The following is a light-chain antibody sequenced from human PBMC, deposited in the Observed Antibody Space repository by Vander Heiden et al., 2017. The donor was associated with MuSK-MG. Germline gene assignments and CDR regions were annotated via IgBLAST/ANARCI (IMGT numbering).Light chain of an antibody. J-gene: IGLJ1*01. CDR1: SSDVGDYNS. CDR2: EGI. Sequence: SALTQPPSASGSPGQSVTISCTGTSSDVGDYNSVSWYQQHPGKAPKLMIYEGIRRPSGVPDRFSGSKSGNTASLTVSGLQAEDEADYYCSSYAGSNNYVFGTGTKVTVL. V-gene: IGLV2-8*01. CDR3: SSYAGSNNYV.